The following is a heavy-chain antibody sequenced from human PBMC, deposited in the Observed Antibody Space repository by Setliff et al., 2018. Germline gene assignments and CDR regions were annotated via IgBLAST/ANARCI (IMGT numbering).Heavy chain of an antibody. J-gene: IGHJ2*01. Sequence: GESLKISCKGSGYSFTTYWIAWVRQMPGKGLEWMGSIFPGDSDTRYSPSFQGQVTISADKSISTAYLQWNSLKASDTALYYCARRFGAHYFFDLWGRGTLVTVSS. CDR2: IFPGDSDT. CDR1: GYSFTTYW. D-gene: IGHD3-16*01. CDR3: ARRFGAHYFFDL. V-gene: IGHV5-51*01.